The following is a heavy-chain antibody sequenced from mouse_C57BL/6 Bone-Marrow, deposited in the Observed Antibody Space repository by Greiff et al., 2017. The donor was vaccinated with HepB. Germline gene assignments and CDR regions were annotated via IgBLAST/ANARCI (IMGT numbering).Heavy chain of an antibody. CDR2: IDPNSGGT. V-gene: IGHV1-62-3*01. CDR1: GYTFTSYW. CDR3: ARSPYDYDAYWYFDV. Sequence: VQLQQPGAELVKPGASVKLSSKAFGYTFTSYWMHWVKQRPGRGLEWIGRIDPNSGGTKYNEKFKNKATLTVDKPSSTAYMQRSSLTSEDSAVYYCARSPYDYDAYWYFDVWGTGTTVTVSS. D-gene: IGHD2-4*01. J-gene: IGHJ1*03.